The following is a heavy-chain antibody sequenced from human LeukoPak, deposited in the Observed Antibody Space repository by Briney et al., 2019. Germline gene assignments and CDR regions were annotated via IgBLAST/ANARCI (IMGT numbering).Heavy chain of an antibody. D-gene: IGHD4/OR15-4a*01. Sequence: GGSLRLSCASSGFTFSSYAMSWVRQAPGKGLEWVSAISGSGGSTYYADSVKGRFTISRDNSNNTLYLQMNSLRAADTAVYYCAKGSQLGLWYYYYYMDVWGKGTTVTVSS. CDR1: GFTFSSYA. J-gene: IGHJ6*03. CDR2: ISGSGGST. V-gene: IGHV3-23*01. CDR3: AKGSQLGLWYYYYYMDV.